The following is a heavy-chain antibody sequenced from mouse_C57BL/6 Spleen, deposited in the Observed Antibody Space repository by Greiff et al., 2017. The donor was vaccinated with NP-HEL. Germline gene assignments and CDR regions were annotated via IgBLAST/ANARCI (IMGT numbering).Heavy chain of an antibody. CDR2: INTNNGGT. J-gene: IGHJ1*03. CDR3: ARRTTVVVYVDV. V-gene: IGHV1-26*01. D-gene: IGHD1-1*01. CDR1: GYTFTDYY. Sequence: EVQLQQSGPELVKPGASVKISCKASGYTFTDYYMNWVKQSHGTSLEWIGDINTNNGGTSYNQKFKGKSTLTVDKSSSTAYMESRSLTYEDAAVYDCARRTTVVVYVDVWGTWTTVTVAS.